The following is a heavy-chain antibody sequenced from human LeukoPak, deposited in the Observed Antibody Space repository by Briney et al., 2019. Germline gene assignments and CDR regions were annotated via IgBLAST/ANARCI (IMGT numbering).Heavy chain of an antibody. CDR3: ARGRLYSGSPLFAYYYYYMDV. V-gene: IGHV4-34*01. Sequence: SETLSLTCAVYGGSFSGYYWSWIRQPPGKGLGWIGEINHSGSTNYNPSLKSRVNISVDTSKNQFSLKLSSVTAADTAVYYCARGRLYSGSPLFAYYYYYMDVWGKGTTVTVSS. D-gene: IGHD1-26*01. J-gene: IGHJ6*03. CDR2: INHSGST. CDR1: GGSFSGYY.